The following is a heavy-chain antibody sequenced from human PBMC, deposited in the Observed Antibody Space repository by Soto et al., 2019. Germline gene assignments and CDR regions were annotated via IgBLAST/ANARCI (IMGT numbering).Heavy chain of an antibody. V-gene: IGHV3-21*01. J-gene: IGHJ6*02. CDR3: ARERIVVVPAAELYYYYGMDV. CDR1: GFTFGSYS. D-gene: IGHD2-2*01. CDR2: ISSSSSYI. Sequence: EVQLVESGGGLVKPGGSLRLSCAASGFTFGSYSMNWVRQAPGKGLEWVSSISSSSSYIYYADSVKGRFTISRDNAKNSLYLQMNSLRAEDTAVYYCARERIVVVPAAELYYYYGMDVWGQGTTVTVAS.